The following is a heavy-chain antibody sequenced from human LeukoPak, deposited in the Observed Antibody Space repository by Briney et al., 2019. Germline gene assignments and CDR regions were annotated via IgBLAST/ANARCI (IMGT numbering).Heavy chain of an antibody. D-gene: IGHD1-14*01. Sequence: VASVKVSCKASGGTFSSYAISLVRQAPGQGLEWMGRIIPILGIANYAQKFRGRVTITADKSTSTAYMELSSLRSEDTAVYYCARGLGELTGYWGQGTLVTVSS. V-gene: IGHV1-69*04. CDR1: GGTFSSYA. J-gene: IGHJ4*02. CDR3: ARGLGELTGY. CDR2: IIPILGIA.